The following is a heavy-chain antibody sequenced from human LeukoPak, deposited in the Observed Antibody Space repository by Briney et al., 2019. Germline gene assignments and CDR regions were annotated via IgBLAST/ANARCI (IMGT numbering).Heavy chain of an antibody. CDR2: ISYDGSNK. D-gene: IGHD4-17*01. Sequence: PGGSLRLSCAVSGFTFSSYGMHWVRQAPGKGLEWVAVISYDGSNKYYADSVKGRFTISRDNSKNTLYLQMNSLRAEDTAVYYCAKDETMADYGETGGYFDYWGQGTLVTVSS. J-gene: IGHJ4*02. V-gene: IGHV3-30*18. CDR3: AKDETMADYGETGGYFDY. CDR1: GFTFSSYG.